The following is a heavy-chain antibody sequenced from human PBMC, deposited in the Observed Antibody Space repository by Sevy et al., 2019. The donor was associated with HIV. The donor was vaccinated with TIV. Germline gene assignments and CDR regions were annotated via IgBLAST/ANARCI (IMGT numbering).Heavy chain of an antibody. CDR2: INHSGSI. D-gene: IGHD1-7*01. Sequence: SETLSLTCTVYGGSLSGYYWTWIRQPPGKGLEWIGEINHSGSINYNPSLKSRVTISVDTSKNHFSLKLTSLTAADTAAYYCARGGPQTTSYYYYGMDVWGQGTTVTVFS. V-gene: IGHV4-34*01. CDR3: ARGGPQTTSYYYYGMDV. J-gene: IGHJ6*02. CDR1: GGSLSGYY.